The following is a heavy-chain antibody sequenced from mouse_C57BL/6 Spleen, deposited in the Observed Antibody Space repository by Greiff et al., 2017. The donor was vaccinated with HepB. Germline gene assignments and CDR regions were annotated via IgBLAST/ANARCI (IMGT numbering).Heavy chain of an antibody. V-gene: IGHV1-15*01. Sequence: QVQLQQSGAELVRPGASVTLSCKASGYTFTDYEMHWVKQTPVHGLEWIGAIDPETGGTAYNQKFKGKAILTADKSSSTAYMELRSLTSEDSAVYYCTSHYSNLYYFDYWGQGTTLTVSS. D-gene: IGHD2-5*01. CDR3: TSHYSNLYYFDY. CDR1: GYTFTDYE. CDR2: IDPETGGT. J-gene: IGHJ2*01.